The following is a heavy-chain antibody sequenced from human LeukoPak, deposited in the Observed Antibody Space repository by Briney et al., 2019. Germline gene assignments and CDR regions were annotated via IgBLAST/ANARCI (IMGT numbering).Heavy chain of an antibody. CDR2: IYYSGST. J-gene: IGHJ1*01. Sequence: SETLSLTCTVSGGSISSYYWSWIRQPPGKGLEWIGYIYYSGSTNYNPSLKSRVTISVDRSKNQFSLKLSSVTAADTAVYYCARGQRYSSSWYVGFQHWGQGTLVTVSS. CDR1: GGSISSYY. D-gene: IGHD6-13*01. CDR3: ARGQRYSSSWYVGFQH. V-gene: IGHV4-59*12.